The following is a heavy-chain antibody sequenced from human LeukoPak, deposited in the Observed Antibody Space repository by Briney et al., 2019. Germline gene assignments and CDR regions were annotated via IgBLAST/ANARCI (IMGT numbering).Heavy chain of an antibody. J-gene: IGHJ5*02. CDR2: IYYTGST. CDR1: GGSINSYY. Sequence: SETLSLTCTVSGGSINSYYWSWIRQPPGKGLEWIGYIYYTGSTHYNPSLKSRVTISIDTSKNQFSLNLRSVTAADTAVYYCANSSRPHWFDHWGQGTLVTVSS. CDR3: ANSSRPHWFDH. V-gene: IGHV4-59*01. D-gene: IGHD6-13*01.